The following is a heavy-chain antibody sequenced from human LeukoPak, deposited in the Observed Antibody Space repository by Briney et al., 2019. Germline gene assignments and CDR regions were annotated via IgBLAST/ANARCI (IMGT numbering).Heavy chain of an antibody. CDR2: ISGSGAST. J-gene: IGHJ4*02. CDR1: GFTLSSYG. Sequence: GGSLRLSCAASGFTLSSYGMHWVRQAPGKGLEWISGISGSGASTYYADSVTGRFTISRDNSRNTLYLQMNSLRGDDTAVYYCAKDVGKWESLHFFDYWGQGTLVTVSS. D-gene: IGHD1-26*01. CDR3: AKDVGKWESLHFFDY. V-gene: IGHV3-23*01.